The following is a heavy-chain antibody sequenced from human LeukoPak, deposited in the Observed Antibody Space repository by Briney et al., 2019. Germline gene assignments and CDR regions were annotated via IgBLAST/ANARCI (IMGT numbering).Heavy chain of an antibody. J-gene: IGHJ4*02. CDR3: AKRHLWFGELLYPFDY. D-gene: IGHD3-10*01. V-gene: IGHV3-66*01. CDR2: IYSGGST. Sequence: PGGSLRLSCAASGFTVSSNYMSWVRQAPGKGLEWVSVIYSGGSTYYADSVKGRFTISRDNSKNTLYLQMNSLRAEDTAVYYCAKRHLWFGELLYPFDYWGQGTLVTVSS. CDR1: GFTVSSNY.